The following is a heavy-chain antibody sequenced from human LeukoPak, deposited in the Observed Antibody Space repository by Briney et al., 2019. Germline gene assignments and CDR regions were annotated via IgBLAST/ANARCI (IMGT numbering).Heavy chain of an antibody. Sequence: SQTLSLTCAISGDSVFSNRAAWNWIRQSPSRGLEWLGRTYYRSTWYNDYAVSVRGRITVNPDTSKNQFSLHLNSVTPEDTAVYYCARRLTQYDCFDPWGQGILVTVSS. CDR1: GDSVFSNRAA. CDR3: ARRLTQYDCFDP. V-gene: IGHV6-1*01. J-gene: IGHJ5*02. CDR2: TYYRSTWYN. D-gene: IGHD2-2*01.